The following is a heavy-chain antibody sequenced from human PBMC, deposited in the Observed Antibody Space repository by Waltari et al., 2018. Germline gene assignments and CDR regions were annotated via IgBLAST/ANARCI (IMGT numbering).Heavy chain of an antibody. CDR1: GGSFPTFG. CDR3: AAGTPLRFFVH. J-gene: IGHJ4*02. Sequence: QVQLVQSGAEVKTPGSSVKVSCKAAGGSFPTFGLYWVRQAPGQGLEWRGGIIPTFQKVAYAHEFQGRVSITADDYTGTAYMELTSLRFEDTAVYYCAAGTPLRFFVHWGQGTRVTVSS. V-gene: IGHV1-69*01. CDR2: IIPTFQKV.